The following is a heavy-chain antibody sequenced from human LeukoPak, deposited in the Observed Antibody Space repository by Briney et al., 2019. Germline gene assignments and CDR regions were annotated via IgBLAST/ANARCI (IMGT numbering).Heavy chain of an antibody. CDR1: GYTFTDYY. V-gene: IGHV1-2*02. D-gene: IGHD3-22*01. CDR2: INTNSGGI. J-gene: IGHJ3*02. CDR3: ARAGYYYDSSGLLLADAFDI. Sequence: ASVKVSCKASGYTFTDYYMHWVRQAPGQGLEWMGWINTNSGGINHAQKFQGRVTMTRDTSISTAYVELSRLRSDDTAVYYCARAGYYYDSSGLLLADAFDIWGQGTMVTVSS.